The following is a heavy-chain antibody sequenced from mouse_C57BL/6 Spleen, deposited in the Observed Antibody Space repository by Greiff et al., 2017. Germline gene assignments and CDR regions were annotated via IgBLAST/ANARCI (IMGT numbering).Heavy chain of an antibody. CDR2: ISPGDGDT. V-gene: IGHV1-82*01. J-gene: IGHJ4*01. CDR3: ARERYYSNYVDARDY. CDR1: CYAFSSSW. D-gene: IGHD2-5*01. Sequence: VTLLESGPELVKPGASVQISCKSSCYAFSSSWMNWVKQRPGTGLAWIGRISPGDGDTTYNGKFKGKATLTADKSSRTAYMQLSSLTSEDSAVYFCARERYYSNYVDARDYWGKGTSVTVSS.